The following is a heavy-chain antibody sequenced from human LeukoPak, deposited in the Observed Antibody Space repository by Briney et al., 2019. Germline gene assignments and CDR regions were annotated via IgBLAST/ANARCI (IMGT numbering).Heavy chain of an antibody. J-gene: IGHJ4*02. Sequence: GASVKVSCKVSGYTLTELSMHWVRQAPGKGLEWMAGFDPEDGEAIYAQKFQGRVTMTEDTSTDTAYMELSSLTSEDTAVYYCATPEGDYDILTGYYQLDYWGQGTLVTVSS. CDR1: GYTLTELS. D-gene: IGHD3-9*01. CDR2: FDPEDGEA. V-gene: IGHV1-24*01. CDR3: ATPEGDYDILTGYYQLDY.